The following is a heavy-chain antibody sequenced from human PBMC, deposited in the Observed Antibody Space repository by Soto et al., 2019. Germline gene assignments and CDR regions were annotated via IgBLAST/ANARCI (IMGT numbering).Heavy chain of an antibody. CDR2: INAGNGNT. V-gene: IGHV1-3*01. D-gene: IGHD3-3*01. J-gene: IGHJ5*02. CDR1: GYTFTSYA. Sequence: GASVKVSCKASGYTFTSYAMHWVRQAPGQRLEWMGWINAGNGNTKYSQKFQGRVTITRDTSASTAYMELSRLRSEDTAVYYCARAYYDFWSGYPRPNWFDPWGQRTLVTVS. CDR3: ARAYYDFWSGYPRPNWFDP.